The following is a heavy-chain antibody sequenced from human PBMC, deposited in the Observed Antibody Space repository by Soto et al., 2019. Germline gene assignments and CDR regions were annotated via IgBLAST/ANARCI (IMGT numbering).Heavy chain of an antibody. D-gene: IGHD3-10*01. CDR1: GFTFSSYG. CDR3: TTSERLGDGSGSPYGTDV. Sequence: GGSLRLSCAASGFTFSSYGMHWVRQAPGKGLEWVAVIWYDGSNKYYADSVKGRFTISRDNSKSTLYLQMNSLKTEDTAVYYCTTSERLGDGSGSPYGTDVWGQGTTVTVSS. CDR2: IWYDGSNK. J-gene: IGHJ6*02. V-gene: IGHV3-33*01.